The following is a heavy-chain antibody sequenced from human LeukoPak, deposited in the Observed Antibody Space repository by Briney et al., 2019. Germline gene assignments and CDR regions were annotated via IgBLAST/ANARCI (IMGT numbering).Heavy chain of an antibody. CDR1: GYTFTRYA. Sequence: ASVKVSCMTSGYTFTRYAISWVRQAPGQGLEWMGWTSTYNGDTNFAQKFQGRVTMSTDTSTSTAYMELRSLRSDDTAVYYCVRDPSNSSGHYPYFDYWGQGTLVTVSS. CDR2: TSTYNGDT. J-gene: IGHJ4*02. D-gene: IGHD3-22*01. V-gene: IGHV1-18*01. CDR3: VRDPSNSSGHYPYFDY.